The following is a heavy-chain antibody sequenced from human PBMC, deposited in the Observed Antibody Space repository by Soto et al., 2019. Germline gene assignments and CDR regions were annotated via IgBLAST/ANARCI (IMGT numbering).Heavy chain of an antibody. Sequence: GESLKISCKGSGYSFTSYWIGWVRQMPGKGPEWMGRIDPSDSYTNYSPSFQGHVTISADKSISTAYLQWSSLKASDTAMYYCARGIFVIVLVPAALYYFDYRAQRTLVTVSS. D-gene: IGHD2-2*01. CDR2: IDPSDSYT. CDR3: ARGIFVIVLVPAALYYFDY. CDR1: GYSFTSYW. J-gene: IGHJ4*02. V-gene: IGHV5-10-1*01.